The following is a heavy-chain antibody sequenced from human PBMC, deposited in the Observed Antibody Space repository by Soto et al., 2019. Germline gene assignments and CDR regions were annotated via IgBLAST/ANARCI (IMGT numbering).Heavy chain of an antibody. D-gene: IGHD6-19*01. J-gene: IGHJ4*02. V-gene: IGHV3-30*18. CDR2: VSHDGRNT. Sequence: VQLVESGGGVVQPGRSLRLSCAASGFTFSDYAMHWVRQAPGKGLEWVAVVSHDGRNTHYADSVKGRFTTSRVSSKNTVSLEMTSLRAEDTAVYYCAKGGRQWLVTSDFNYWGQGALVTVSS. CDR3: AKGGRQWLVTSDFNY. CDR1: GFTFSDYA.